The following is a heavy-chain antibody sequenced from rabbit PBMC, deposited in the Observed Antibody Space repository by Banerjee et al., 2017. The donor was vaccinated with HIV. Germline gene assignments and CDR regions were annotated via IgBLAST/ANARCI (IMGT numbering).Heavy chain of an antibody. CDR1: GFDFSTYY. CDR2: IYVGKGST. Sequence: QEQLKETGGGLVQPGGSLTLSCKASGFDFSTYYMSWVRQAPGKGLEWIGIIYVGKGSTDYASWVNGRFTISNNTNQNTLYLQLNSLTAADTATYFCARDLAGVIGWNFNLWGPGTPVTVS. V-gene: IGHV1S47*01. J-gene: IGHJ4*01. CDR3: ARDLAGVIGWNFNL. D-gene: IGHD4-1*01.